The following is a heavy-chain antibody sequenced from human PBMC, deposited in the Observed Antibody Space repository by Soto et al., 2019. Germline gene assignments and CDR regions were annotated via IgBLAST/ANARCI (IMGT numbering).Heavy chain of an antibody. J-gene: IGHJ5*02. CDR2: IYWNDDK. V-gene: IGHV2-5*01. CDR1: GFSLSTSGVG. D-gene: IGHD3-22*01. Sequence: GSGPTLVNPTQTLTLTCTFSGFSLSTSGVGVGWIRQPPGKALEWLALIYWNDDKRYSPSLKSRLTITKDTSKNQVVLTMTNMDPVDTATYYCAHLNQYYYDSSGYYYPSGPGGRFDPWGQGTLVTVSS. CDR3: AHLNQYYYDSSGYYYPSGPGGRFDP.